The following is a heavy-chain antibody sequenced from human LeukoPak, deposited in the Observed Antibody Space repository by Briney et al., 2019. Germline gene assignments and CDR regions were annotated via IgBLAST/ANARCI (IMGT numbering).Heavy chain of an antibody. Sequence: GRSLRLFCTASGFTYRSYGMHWVREAPHKAREGVTDIWHDGSNKYYAASVKGRFTISRDNSKNTLYLQMNSLRAEDTAVYYCARERVTGTSYYYYYGMDVWGQGTTVTVSS. J-gene: IGHJ6*02. CDR2: IWHDGSNK. CDR3: ARERVTGTSYYYYYGMDV. D-gene: IGHD6-19*01. CDR1: GFTYRSYG. V-gene: IGHV3-33*01.